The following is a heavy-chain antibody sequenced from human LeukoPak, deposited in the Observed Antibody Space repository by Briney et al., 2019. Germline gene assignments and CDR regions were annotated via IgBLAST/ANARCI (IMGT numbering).Heavy chain of an antibody. V-gene: IGHV4-59*08. D-gene: IGHD1-26*01. CDR3: ARRGSYNYYYYMDV. CDR1: GGSISSYY. CDR2: IYYSGST. Sequence: PSETLSLTCTVSGGSISSYYWSWIRQPPGKGLEWIGYIYYSGSTNYNPSLKSRVTISVDTSKNQFSLKLSSVTAADTAVYYCARRGSYNYYYYMDVWGKGTTVTVSS. J-gene: IGHJ6*03.